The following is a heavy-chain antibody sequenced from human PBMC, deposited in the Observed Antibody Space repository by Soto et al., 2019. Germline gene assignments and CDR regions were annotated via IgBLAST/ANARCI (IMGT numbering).Heavy chain of an antibody. D-gene: IGHD5-12*01. CDR2: ISYNGIDK. CDR1: GITFTNHG. CDR3: ASGEGQNGHDTRFEY. J-gene: IGHJ4*02. Sequence: QMQLVESGGGVVQPGRSLRLSCVASGITFTNHGIHWVRQAPGKGLEWVADISYNGIDKWYADSVKGRFTIARDNFRDTVYLQMNGMRPEATAVYYCASGEGQNGHDTRFEYWGQGTLVTVSS. V-gene: IGHV3-30*03.